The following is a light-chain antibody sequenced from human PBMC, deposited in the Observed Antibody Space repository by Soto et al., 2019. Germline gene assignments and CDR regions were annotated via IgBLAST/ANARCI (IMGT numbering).Light chain of an antibody. CDR3: QHRSNRALS. V-gene: IGKV3-11*01. CDR2: DAS. CDR1: QSVGSS. Sequence: EPVLTQSPSTLSLSPGERATLSCWASQSVGSSLAWYQQKPGQAPRLLIYDASKRATGIPARFRGSGSGTDFTLTITSLEPEDFAIFYCQHRSNRALSFGGGTTVEIK. J-gene: IGKJ4*01.